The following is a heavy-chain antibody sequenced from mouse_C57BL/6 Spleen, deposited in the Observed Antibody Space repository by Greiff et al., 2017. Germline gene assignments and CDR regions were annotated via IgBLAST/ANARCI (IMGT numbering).Heavy chain of an antibody. Sequence: QVQLQQPGAELVRPGSSVKLSCKASGFTFTSYWMHWVKQRPIQGLEWIGNIDPSDSETHYNQKVKDKATLTEDKSSSTAYMQLSSLTSEDSGVYYCARAARYAMDYWGQGTLVTVSS. CDR3: ARAARYAMDY. CDR1: GFTFTSYW. V-gene: IGHV1-52*01. J-gene: IGHJ4*01. CDR2: IDPSDSET.